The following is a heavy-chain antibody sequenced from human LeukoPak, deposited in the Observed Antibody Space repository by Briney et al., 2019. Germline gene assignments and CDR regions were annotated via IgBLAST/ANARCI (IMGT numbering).Heavy chain of an antibody. V-gene: IGHV3-48*01. D-gene: IGHD5/OR15-5a*01. Sequence: PGGSLXLSXEASGFTFSRDGXXXXXQAPGKGXXXXAHIXXPXSSXXXXYAXXVXXXXTXSXDNVKGALYLQMSSLRXXDTAVYYCXRVNSVNLSDYWGPGTLVTVSS. CDR3: XRVNSVNLSDY. CDR1: GFTFSRDG. CDR2: IXXPXSSXXX. J-gene: IGHJ4*01.